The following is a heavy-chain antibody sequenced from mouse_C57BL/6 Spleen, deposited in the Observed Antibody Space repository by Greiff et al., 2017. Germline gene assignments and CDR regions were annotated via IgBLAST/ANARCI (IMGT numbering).Heavy chain of an antibody. V-gene: IGHV1-53*01. CDR2: INPGNGGT. CDR1: GYTFTSYW. Sequence: QVQLKQSGTELVKPGASVKLSCKASGYTFTSYWMHWVKQRPGQGLEWIGNINPGNGGTNYNEKFKSKATLTVDKYSSTAYMQLSSLTSEDSAVYYCAGSGDGYYEGYYSMDYWGQGTSVTVSS. CDR3: AGSGDGYYEGYYSMDY. D-gene: IGHD2-3*01. J-gene: IGHJ4*01.